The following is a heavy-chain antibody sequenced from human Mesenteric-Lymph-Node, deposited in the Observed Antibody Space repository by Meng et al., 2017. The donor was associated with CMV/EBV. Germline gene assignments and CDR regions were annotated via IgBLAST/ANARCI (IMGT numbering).Heavy chain of an antibody. CDR3: AKIIGYSTSGAFDY. V-gene: IGHV3-23*01. J-gene: IGHJ4*02. CDR1: GFTVSSNY. Sequence: GESLKISCAASGFTVSSNYMTWVRQAPGKGLEWVSRIRGDGNGKDYADSVKGRFTISRDNSKNTLYLQMNSLRVEDTAVYYCAKIIGYSTSGAFDYWGQGTLVTVSS. CDR2: IRGDGNGK. D-gene: IGHD2-2*01.